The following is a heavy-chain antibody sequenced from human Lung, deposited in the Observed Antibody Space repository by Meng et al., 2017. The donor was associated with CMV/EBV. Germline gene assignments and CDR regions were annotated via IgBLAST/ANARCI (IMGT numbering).Heavy chain of an antibody. V-gene: IGHV3-23*03. D-gene: IGHD3-22*01. CDR3: AKGDDSGWSPFDY. CDR2: IYSDGSST. Sequence: GXSLRLXCAASGFTFSNYAMNWVRQAPGKGLEWVSVIYSDGSSTYYADSVKGRFTISRDNSKNTLDLQMNSLRAEDTAVYYCAKGDDSGWSPFDYWGQGTLVTVSS. CDR1: GFTFSNYA. J-gene: IGHJ4*02.